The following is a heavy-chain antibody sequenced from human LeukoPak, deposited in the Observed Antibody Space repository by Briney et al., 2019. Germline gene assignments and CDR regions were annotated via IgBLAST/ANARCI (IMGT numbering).Heavy chain of an antibody. CDR1: GYTFTSYG. CDR2: ISAYNGNT. Sequence: ASVKVSCKASGYTFTSYGISWLRQAPGQGLERMGWISAYNGNTNYAQKLQGRVTMTTDTSTSTAYMELRSLRSDDTAVYYCARVVVVVPAAPDNWFDPWGQGTLVTVSS. J-gene: IGHJ5*02. CDR3: ARVVVVVPAAPDNWFDP. D-gene: IGHD2-2*01. V-gene: IGHV1-18*01.